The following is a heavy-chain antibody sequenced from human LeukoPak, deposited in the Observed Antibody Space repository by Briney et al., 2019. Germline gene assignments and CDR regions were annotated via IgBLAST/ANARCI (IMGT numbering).Heavy chain of an antibody. J-gene: IGHJ4*02. V-gene: IGHV3-23*01. CDR3: AKERGGTSGVDY. CDR2: ISGSDRHDTT. D-gene: IGHD4-23*01. Sequence: GGSLRLSCAASGFTFSASAISWVRQAPGKGLQWVSAISGSDRHDTTYYADSVKGRFTISRDNSKNTVYLQMNSLGAGDTAVYYCAKERGGTSGVDYWGQGTLVTASS. CDR1: GFTFSASA.